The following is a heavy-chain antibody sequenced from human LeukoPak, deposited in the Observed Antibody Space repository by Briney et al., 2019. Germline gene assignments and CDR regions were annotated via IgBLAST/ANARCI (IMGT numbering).Heavy chain of an antibody. J-gene: IGHJ3*02. CDR1: GFTFSSYA. CDR2: ISGSGGST. V-gene: IGHV3-23*01. D-gene: IGHD4-23*01. CDR3: AKLPGGLRWHHPNDAFDI. Sequence: GGSLRLSCAASGFTFSSYAMSWVRQAPGKGLEWVSAISGSGGSTYYADSVKGRFTISRDNSKNTLYLQMNSLRAEDTAVYYCAKLPGGLRWHHPNDAFDIWGQGTMVTVSS.